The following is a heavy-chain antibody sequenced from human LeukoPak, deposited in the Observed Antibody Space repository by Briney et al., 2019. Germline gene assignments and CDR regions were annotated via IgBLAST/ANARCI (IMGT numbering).Heavy chain of an antibody. J-gene: IGHJ6*02. V-gene: IGHV3-30*04. D-gene: IGHD3-3*01. Sequence: GGSLRLSCAASGFTFSSYAMNWVRQAPGKGLEWVAVISYDGSNKYYADSVKGRFTISRDNSKNTLYLQMNSLRAEDTAVYYCARRVPPYYYGMDVWGQGTTVTVSS. CDR3: ARRVPPYYYGMDV. CDR1: GFTFSSYA. CDR2: ISYDGSNK.